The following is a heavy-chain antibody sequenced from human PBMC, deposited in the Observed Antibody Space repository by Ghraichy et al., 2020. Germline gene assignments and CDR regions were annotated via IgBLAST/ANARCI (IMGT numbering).Heavy chain of an antibody. CDR2: ISGSGGST. CDR1: GFTFSSYA. J-gene: IGHJ3*02. V-gene: IGHV3-23*01. CDR3: AKDVGTMIVVVTYDAFDI. Sequence: GGSLRLSCAASGFTFSSYAMSWVRQAPGKGLEWVSAISGSGGSTYYADSVKGRFTISRDNSKNTLYLQMNSLRAEDTAVYYCAKDVGTMIVVVTYDAFDIWGQGTMVTVSS. D-gene: IGHD3-22*01.